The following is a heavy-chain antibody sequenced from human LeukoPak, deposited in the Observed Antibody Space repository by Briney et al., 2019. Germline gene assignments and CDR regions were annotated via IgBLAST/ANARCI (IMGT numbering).Heavy chain of an antibody. CDR1: GGTFSSYA. Sequence: SVKVSCKASGGTFSSYAISWVRQAPGQGLEWMGGIIPIFGTANYAQKFQGRVTITADKSTSTAYMELSSLRSEDTAVYYCASSNGYSSGWYLPITDYWGQGTLVTVSS. CDR3: ASSNGYSSGWYLPITDY. CDR2: IIPIFGTA. V-gene: IGHV1-69*06. J-gene: IGHJ4*02. D-gene: IGHD6-19*01.